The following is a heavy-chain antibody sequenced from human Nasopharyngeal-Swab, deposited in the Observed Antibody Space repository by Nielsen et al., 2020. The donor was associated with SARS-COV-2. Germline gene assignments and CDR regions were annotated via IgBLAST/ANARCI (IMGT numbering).Heavy chain of an antibody. J-gene: IGHJ6*02. CDR2: FDPEDGET. D-gene: IGHD3-10*01. CDR3: ATGFAITMVRRVRYYYYGMDV. CDR1: GYTLTELS. V-gene: IGHV1-24*01. Sequence: ASVKVSCKVSGYTLTELSMHWVRQAPGKGLEWMGGFDPEDGETIYAQKFQGRVTMTEDTSTDTAYMELSSLRSEDTAVYYCATGFAITMVRRVRYYYYGMDVWGQGTTVTVSS.